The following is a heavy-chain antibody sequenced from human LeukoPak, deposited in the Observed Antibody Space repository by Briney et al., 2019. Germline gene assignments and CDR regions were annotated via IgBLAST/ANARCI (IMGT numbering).Heavy chain of an antibody. CDR2: ITSSISLT. D-gene: IGHD6-25*01. CDR1: GFSFSTYN. Sequence: GGSLRLSCSVSGFSFSTYNMNWVRQAPGKGLEWISSITSSISLTSYADSVRGRFTISRDDAKNSLFLQMTSLRAEDTAVYYCARDQRDSSSIDFWGQGTLVTVSS. V-gene: IGHV3-21*06. J-gene: IGHJ4*02. CDR3: ARDQRDSSSIDF.